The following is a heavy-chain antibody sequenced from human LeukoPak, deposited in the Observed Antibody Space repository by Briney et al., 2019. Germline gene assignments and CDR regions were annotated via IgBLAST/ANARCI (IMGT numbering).Heavy chain of an antibody. V-gene: IGHV4-39*01. CDR3: ARRITIFGVAAGRFDP. CDR1: GGSISSSSYY. Sequence: MTSETLSLTCTVSGGSISSSSYYWGWIRQPPGKGLEWIGSIYYSGSTYYNPSLKSRVTISVDTSKNQFSLKLSSVTAADTAVYYCARRITIFGVAAGRFDPWGQGTLVTVSS. J-gene: IGHJ5*02. CDR2: IYYSGST. D-gene: IGHD3-3*01.